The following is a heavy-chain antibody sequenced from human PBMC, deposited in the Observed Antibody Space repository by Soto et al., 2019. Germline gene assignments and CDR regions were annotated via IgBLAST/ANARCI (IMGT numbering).Heavy chain of an antibody. CDR2: VDPEESET. CDR3: AYGSGSYLHYFEY. J-gene: IGHJ4*01. CDR1: GYTFTDHY. D-gene: IGHD3-10*01. V-gene: IGHV1-69-2*01. Sequence: GASGKVSCKVSGYTFTDHYVHWVQQAPGKGLEWLGLVDPEESETIYAEKFQGRVTITADTSTDTAYMELRSLRSEDTGVHYCAYGSGSYLHYFEYWGQGTLGTVSS.